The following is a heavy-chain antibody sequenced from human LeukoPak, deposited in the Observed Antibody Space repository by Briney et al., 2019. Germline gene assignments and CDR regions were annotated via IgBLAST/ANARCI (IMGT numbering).Heavy chain of an antibody. CDR3: AREMSGSNDAFDI. V-gene: IGHV3-13*01. Sequence: GGSLRLSCAASGFILSTYDMHWVRQVTGEALEWVSMIYEAGNTYYTGSVKGRFTISRENAKNSLYLQMHGLTAGDTAVYYCAREMSGSNDAFDIWGPGTMVTVSS. CDR1: GFILSTYD. J-gene: IGHJ3*02. CDR2: IYEAGNT. D-gene: IGHD3-10*01.